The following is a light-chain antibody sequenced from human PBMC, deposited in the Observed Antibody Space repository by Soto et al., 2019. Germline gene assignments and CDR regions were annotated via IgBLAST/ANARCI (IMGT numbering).Light chain of an antibody. CDR3: QQYGSSLPIT. V-gene: IGKV3-20*01. CDR2: GAS. J-gene: IGKJ5*01. Sequence: IVLTQSPGTLSLSPWQRATLSCRASQSVSSSYLAWYQQKPGQAPRLLIYGASSRATGIPDRFSGSGSGTDFTLTINRLEPEDFAVYYCQQYGSSLPITFGQGTRLEIK. CDR1: QSVSSSY.